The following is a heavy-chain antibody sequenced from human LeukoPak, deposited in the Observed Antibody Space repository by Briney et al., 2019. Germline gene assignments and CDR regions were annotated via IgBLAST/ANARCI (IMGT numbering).Heavy chain of an antibody. CDR3: AKDRSTITMVLGSRGFDY. D-gene: IGHD3-10*01. J-gene: IGHJ4*02. CDR2: ITGSSGST. Sequence: GGSLRLSCAASGFTFSSYAMSWVRQAPGKGLQWVSAITGSSGSTYYADSVKGRFTISRDNSKNTLYLQMNSLRAEDTAVYYCAKDRSTITMVLGSRGFDYWGQGTLVTVSS. CDR1: GFTFSSYA. V-gene: IGHV3-23*01.